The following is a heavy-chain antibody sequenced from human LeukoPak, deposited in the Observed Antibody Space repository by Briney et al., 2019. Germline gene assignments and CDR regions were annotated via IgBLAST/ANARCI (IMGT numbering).Heavy chain of an antibody. J-gene: IGHJ4*02. V-gene: IGHV3-23*01. CDR3: AKWVTATHYFDY. CDR1: GFTFSSYD. CDR2: ISGSGGST. D-gene: IGHD2-21*02. Sequence: GGSLRLSCAASGFTFSSYDMSWVRQASGKGLEWVSAISGSGGSTYYADSVKGRFTISRDNSKNTLYLQMNSLRAEDTAVYYCAKWVTATHYFDYWGQGTLVTVSS.